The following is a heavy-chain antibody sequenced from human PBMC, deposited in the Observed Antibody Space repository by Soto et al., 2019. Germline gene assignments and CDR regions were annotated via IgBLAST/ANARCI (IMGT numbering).Heavy chain of an antibody. CDR2: INYSGST. D-gene: IGHD3-10*01. CDR3: ARENYYALDY. CDR1: SGSISSYN. Sequence: ETLSLTCTVSSGSISSYNWNWVRQPPGKGLEWIGFINYSGSTHYNPSLKSRVTISLDTSKNQFSLKLNSVTAADTAVYYCARENYYALDYWGPGTLVTVSS. J-gene: IGHJ4*02. V-gene: IGHV4-59*01.